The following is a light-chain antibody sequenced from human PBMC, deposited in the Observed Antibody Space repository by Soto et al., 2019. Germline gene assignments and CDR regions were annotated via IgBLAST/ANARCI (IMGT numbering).Light chain of an antibody. J-gene: IGKJ2*01. CDR2: AAS. CDR1: QSISYY. CDR3: QQSYSTPYT. V-gene: IGKV1-39*01. Sequence: DIPMTQSPSSLSASVGDRVTITCRASQSISYYLNWYQQKPGKAPNLLIYAASSLQSGVPSRFSGSGSGRDFTLTISSLQPEDFATYYCQQSYSTPYTFGQGTKLEIK.